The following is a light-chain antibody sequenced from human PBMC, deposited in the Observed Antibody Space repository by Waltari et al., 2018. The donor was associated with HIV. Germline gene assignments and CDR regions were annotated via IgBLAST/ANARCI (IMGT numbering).Light chain of an antibody. Sequence: QAVVTQEPSVTVSPGGPVTPNCTSAHGPAIIGHHANRFQQRPGQTPSPRIYSSTRSHSLTPERFAAYLVDDRAALILSTVWPEDEAVYYCMLFFRSSYLFGGGTKVTVL. V-gene: IGLV7-43*01. CDR3: MLFFRSSYL. J-gene: IGLJ2*01. CDR1: HGPAIIGHH. CDR2: SST.